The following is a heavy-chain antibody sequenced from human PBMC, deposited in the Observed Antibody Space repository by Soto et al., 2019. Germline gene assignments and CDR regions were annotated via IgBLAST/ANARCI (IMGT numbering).Heavy chain of an antibody. J-gene: IGHJ4*02. CDR2: INAGYGNT. Sequence: AASVKVSCKASGYTFSSYAMHWVRQAPGQRLEWMGWINAGYGNTKSSQKFQDRVTISRDTSAGTAYMELTSLRSEDTAVYYCARDTGDGTFDFWGQGTLVTVSS. CDR3: ARDTGDGTFDF. D-gene: IGHD7-27*01. V-gene: IGHV1-3*01. CDR1: GYTFSSYA.